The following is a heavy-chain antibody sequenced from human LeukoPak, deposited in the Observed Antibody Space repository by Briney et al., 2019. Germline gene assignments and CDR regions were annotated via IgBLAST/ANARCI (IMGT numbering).Heavy chain of an antibody. Sequence: TSETLSLTCTVSGGSISSGDYYWSWIRQPPGKGLEWIGYIYYSGSTYYNPSLKSRVTTSVDTSKNQFSLKLSSVTAADTAVYYCAREIVGDAFDIWGQGTMVTVSS. D-gene: IGHD1-26*01. J-gene: IGHJ3*02. CDR1: GGSISSGDYY. CDR2: IYYSGST. CDR3: AREIVGDAFDI. V-gene: IGHV4-30-4*08.